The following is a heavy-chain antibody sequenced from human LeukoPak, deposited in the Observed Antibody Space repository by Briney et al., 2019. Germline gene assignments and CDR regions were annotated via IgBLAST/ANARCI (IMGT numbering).Heavy chain of an antibody. V-gene: IGHV4-59*01. CDR3: ARSPGYDYVLGSYRLEYYFDY. CDR1: GGSISSYY. Sequence: SETLSLTCTVSGGSISSYYWSWIRQPPGKGLEWIGYIYYSGSTNYNPSLKSRVTISVDTSKNQFSLKLSSVTAADTAVYYCARSPGYDYVLGSYRLEYYFDYWGQGTLVTVSS. D-gene: IGHD3-16*02. CDR2: IYYSGST. J-gene: IGHJ4*02.